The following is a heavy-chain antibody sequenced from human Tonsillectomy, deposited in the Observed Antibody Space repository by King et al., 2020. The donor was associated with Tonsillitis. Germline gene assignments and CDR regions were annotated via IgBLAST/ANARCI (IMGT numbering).Heavy chain of an antibody. D-gene: IGHD3-16*02. CDR2: IAYDASYE. CDR3: AKDGIALSDWYFDL. CDR1: GFAFSNYG. Sequence: VQLVESGGGVVQPGRSLRLSCAASGFAFSNYGMHWVRQAPGKGLEWVALIAYDASYENYADSVKGRFAISRDNSKNTLYLEMNSLRVEDTAVYYCAKDGIALSDWYFDLWGRGTLVTVSS. J-gene: IGHJ2*01. V-gene: IGHV3-30*18.